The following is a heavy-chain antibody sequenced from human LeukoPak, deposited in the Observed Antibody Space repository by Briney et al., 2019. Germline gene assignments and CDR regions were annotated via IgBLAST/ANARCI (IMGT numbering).Heavy chain of an antibody. V-gene: IGHV3-21*01. CDR1: GFTFSSYS. CDR3: ARESSLLWFGELSYYFDY. D-gene: IGHD3-10*01. J-gene: IGHJ4*02. CDR2: ISSSSSYI. Sequence: GGSLRLSCAASGFTFSSYSMNRVRQAPGKGLEWVSSISSSSSYIYYADSVKGRFTISRDNAKNSLYLQMNSLRAEDTAVYYCARESSLLWFGELSYYFDYWGQGTLVTVSS.